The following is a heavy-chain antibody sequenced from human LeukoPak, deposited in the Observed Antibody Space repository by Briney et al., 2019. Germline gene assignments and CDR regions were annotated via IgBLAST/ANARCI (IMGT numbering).Heavy chain of an antibody. V-gene: IGHV4-4*02. Sequence: PSGTLSLICGVSGGSISSTNWWTWVHQPPGKGLEWIGEVHLDGRTNYNPSLASRLTMSVDFSENHISLKLTSVTAADTAVYYCARGLVTTGRSSFDNWGQGTLVTVSS. CDR1: GGSISSTNW. CDR3: ARGLVTTGRSSFDN. J-gene: IGHJ4*02. D-gene: IGHD4-17*01. CDR2: VHLDGRT.